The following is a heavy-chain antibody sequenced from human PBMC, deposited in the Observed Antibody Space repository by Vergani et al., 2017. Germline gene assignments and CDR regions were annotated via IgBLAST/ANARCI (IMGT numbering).Heavy chain of an antibody. Sequence: QMQLQESGPGLVKASETLSLTCTVSGDSIISRSYYWGWIRQPPGKGLEWIGRIYNSGNGDSSSSLKSRVTISADTSKNQFSLRLTSVTAADTAVYYCASGKYYSDSTSHCRGRYFDVWGHGTLVTVPS. D-gene: IGHD3-16*01. CDR2: IYNSGNG. CDR3: ASGKYYSDSTSHCRGRYFDV. CDR1: GDSIISRSYY. J-gene: IGHJ2*01. V-gene: IGHV4-39*01.